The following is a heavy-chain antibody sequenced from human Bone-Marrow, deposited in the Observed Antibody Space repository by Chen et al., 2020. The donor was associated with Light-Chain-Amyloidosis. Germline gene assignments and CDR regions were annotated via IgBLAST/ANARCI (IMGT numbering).Heavy chain of an antibody. CDR3: AKFLGPNLYFFDS. D-gene: IGHD2-15*01. Sequence: EVQLLEFGGGLVQPGGSLRLSCVASGFTFSGYTLSWVRQAPGKGLERVSGITGSGDNIFYADSVKGRFTISRDNSKDTLYLQMNNLRAEDTAVYYCAKFLGPNLYFFDSWGQGALVTVSS. CDR1: GFTFSGYT. J-gene: IGHJ4*02. CDR2: ITGSGDNI. V-gene: IGHV3-23*01.